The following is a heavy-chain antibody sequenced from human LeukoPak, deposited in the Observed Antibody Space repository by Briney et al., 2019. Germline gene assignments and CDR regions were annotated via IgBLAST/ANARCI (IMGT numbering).Heavy chain of an antibody. CDR2: ISSSGSTI. D-gene: IGHD3-22*01. CDR1: GFTFSDYY. CDR3: ARGRYDSSGYYSEAFDI. J-gene: IGHJ3*02. V-gene: IGHV3-11*04. Sequence: PGGSLRLSCAASGFTFSDYYMSWIRQAPGKGLEWVSYISSSGSTIYYADSVKGRFTISRDNAKNTLYLQMNSLRAEDTAVYYCARGRYDSSGYYSEAFDIWGQGTMVTVSS.